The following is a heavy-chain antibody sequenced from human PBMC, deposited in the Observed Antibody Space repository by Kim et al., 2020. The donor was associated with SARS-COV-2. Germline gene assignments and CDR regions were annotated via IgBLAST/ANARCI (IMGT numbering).Heavy chain of an antibody. J-gene: IGHJ4*02. D-gene: IGHD3-22*01. CDR1: GYTFTSYG. CDR3: VRDQVYYDSSGYWVY. V-gene: IGHV1-18*01. CDR2: ISAYNGNT. Sequence: ASVNVSCKASGYTFTSYGISWVRQAPGQGLEWMGWISAYNGNTNYAQKLQGRVTMTTDTSTSTAYMELRSLRSDDTAVYYCVRDQVYYDSSGYWVYWGQGTLVTVSS.